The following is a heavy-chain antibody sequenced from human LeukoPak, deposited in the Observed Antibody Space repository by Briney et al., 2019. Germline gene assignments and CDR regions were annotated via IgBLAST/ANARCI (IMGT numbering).Heavy chain of an antibody. D-gene: IGHD4-23*01. CDR2: INHSGST. V-gene: IGHV4-34*01. J-gene: IGHJ3*02. CDR3: ARVILLAFEEEETTVVTPEDVFDI. CDR1: GGSFSGYY. Sequence: PSETLSLTCAVYGGSFSGYYWSWIRQPPGRGLEWIGEINHSGSTNYNPSLKSRVTISVDTSKNQFSLKLSSVTAADTAVYYCARVILLAFEEEETTVVTPEDVFDIWGQGTMVTVSS.